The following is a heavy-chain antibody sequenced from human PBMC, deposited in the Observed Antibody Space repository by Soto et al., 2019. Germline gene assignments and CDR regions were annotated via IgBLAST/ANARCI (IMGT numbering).Heavy chain of an antibody. Sequence: EVQLVESGGGLVQPGGSLRLSCAASGFIFSDYWVTWVRQAPGKGLEWVANIKYDGSEKYYVDSVKGRFSISRDNAKNSLYLQMNSLRAEDTAVYYCARGSGSLDYWGQGTLVTVSS. D-gene: IGHD3-10*01. CDR3: ARGSGSLDY. J-gene: IGHJ4*02. CDR1: GFIFSDYW. CDR2: IKYDGSEK. V-gene: IGHV3-7*05.